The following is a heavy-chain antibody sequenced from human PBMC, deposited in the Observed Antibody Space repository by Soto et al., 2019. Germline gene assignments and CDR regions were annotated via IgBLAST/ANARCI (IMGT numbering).Heavy chain of an antibody. V-gene: IGHV3-53*01. CDR2: LYDLDGT. CDR3: ATWHLREHAYDI. Sequence: PGGSLRLSCAACGFTVSGKKYVAWVRQAPGKGLEWVSALYDLDGTYYADSVKGRFTTSSDSSRTTVYLQMNDLRPDDTAVYSCATWHLREHAYDIWGQGTTVTVSS. J-gene: IGHJ3*02. D-gene: IGHD3-10*01. CDR1: GFTVSGKKY.